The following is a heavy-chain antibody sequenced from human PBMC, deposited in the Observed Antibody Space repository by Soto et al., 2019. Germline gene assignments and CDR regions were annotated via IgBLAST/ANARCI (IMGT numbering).Heavy chain of an antibody. J-gene: IGHJ4*02. CDR3: ARDHHGNGDGFDY. D-gene: IGHD4-17*01. Sequence: QVQLVQSGAEVKKPGASVKVSCKASGYTFSSYGISWVRQAPGQGLEWMGWISAYNGNTKHAQKLQGRVTMTTDTSTSTVYMELRSLRSDDTALYYCARDHHGNGDGFDYWGQGTLVTVSS. CDR2: ISAYNGNT. V-gene: IGHV1-18*04. CDR1: GYTFSSYG.